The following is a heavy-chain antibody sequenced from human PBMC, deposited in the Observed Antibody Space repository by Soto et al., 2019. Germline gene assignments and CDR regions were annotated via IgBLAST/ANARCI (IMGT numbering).Heavy chain of an antibody. CDR2: IYYSGST. CDR3: ARVGYGDYHYGY. CDR1: GGSISSYY. Sequence: SETLSLTCTVSGGSISSYYWSWIRQPPGKGLEWIGYIYYSGSTNYNPSLKSRVTISVDTSKNQFSLKLSSVTAADTAAYYCARVGYGDYHYGYWGQGTLVTVSS. V-gene: IGHV4-59*01. D-gene: IGHD4-17*01. J-gene: IGHJ4*02.